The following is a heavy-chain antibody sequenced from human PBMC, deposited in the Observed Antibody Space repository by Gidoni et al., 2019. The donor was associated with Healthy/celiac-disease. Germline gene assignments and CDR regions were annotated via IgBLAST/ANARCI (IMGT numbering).Heavy chain of an antibody. CDR3: ARDQVHILTGYSSTTYGMDV. J-gene: IGHJ6*02. V-gene: IGHV1-69*01. Sequence: QVQLVQSGAEVKKPGSSVQVSCTACGGTFSSYVHSWVRQAPGQGLEWMGGIIPIFGTANSAQKFQGRVTITADESTSTVYMELSSLRSEDTAVYYCARDQVHILTGYSSTTYGMDVLGQGTTVTVSS. CDR1: GGTFSSYV. D-gene: IGHD3-9*01. CDR2: IIPIFGTA.